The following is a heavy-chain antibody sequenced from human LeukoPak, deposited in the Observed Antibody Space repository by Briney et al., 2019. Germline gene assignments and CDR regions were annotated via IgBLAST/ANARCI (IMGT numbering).Heavy chain of an antibody. CDR1: GFTFGSYW. J-gene: IGHJ6*03. D-gene: IGHD1/OR15-1a*01. CDR3: TRGMRTTNYYYMDV. V-gene: IGHV3-74*01. CDR2: INTDESST. Sequence: GESLKISCAASGFTFGSYWMHWVRQAPGKGLVWVSRINTDESSTIYADSVKGRFTISRDNAKNTLYLQMNSLRADDTAVYYCTRGMRTTNYYYMDVWGKGTTITVSS.